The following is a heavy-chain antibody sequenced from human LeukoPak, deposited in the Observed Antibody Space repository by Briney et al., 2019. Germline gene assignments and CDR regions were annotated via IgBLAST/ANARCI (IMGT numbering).Heavy chain of an antibody. CDR1: GGSFSGYY. CDR3: ARGTFTTEGAYGMDV. D-gene: IGHD1-26*01. Sequence: SETLSLTCAVYGGSFSGYYWSWIRQPPGKGLEWIGEINHSGSTNYNPSLKGRVTISVDTSKNQFSLKLSSVTAADTAVYYCARGTFTTEGAYGMDVWGQGTTVTVSS. CDR2: INHSGST. V-gene: IGHV4-34*01. J-gene: IGHJ6*02.